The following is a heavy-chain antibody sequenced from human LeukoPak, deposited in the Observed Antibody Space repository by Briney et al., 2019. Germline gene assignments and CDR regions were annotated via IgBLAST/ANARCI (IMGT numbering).Heavy chain of an antibody. CDR3: ARHQRGHSDAFDI. CDR1: GGSISSSNW. V-gene: IGHV4-4*02. J-gene: IGHJ3*02. D-gene: IGHD4-23*01. CDR2: IYHSGTT. Sequence: SGTLSLTCAVSGGSISSSNWWSWVRQPPGKGLEWIGEIYHSGTTNYNPSLKSRVTMSVDESKNQFSLKLTSVTAADTAVYYCARHQRGHSDAFDIWGQGTMVSVSS.